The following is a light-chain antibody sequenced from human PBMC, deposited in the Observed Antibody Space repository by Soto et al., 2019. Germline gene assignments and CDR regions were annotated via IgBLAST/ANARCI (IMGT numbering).Light chain of an antibody. CDR1: QSFGSSY. CDR2: GAS. V-gene: IGKV3-20*01. J-gene: IGKJ4*01. CDR3: QQYDSSRT. Sequence: ETEMTQSPATLSVSPGERATLSCRASQSFGSSYLAWYQQKPGQAPRLLIFGASSRATGIPDRFSGSGSGTDFTLTISRLEPEDFAVYYCQQYDSSRTFGGGTKVDIK.